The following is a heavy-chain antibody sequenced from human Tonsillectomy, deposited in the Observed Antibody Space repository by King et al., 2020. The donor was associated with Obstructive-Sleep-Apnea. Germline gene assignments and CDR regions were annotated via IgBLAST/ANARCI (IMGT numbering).Heavy chain of an antibody. D-gene: IGHD3-10*01. CDR2: INHSGST. CDR1: GGSFSGYY. V-gene: IGHV4-34*01. J-gene: IGHJ4*02. CDR3: ARDAITMVRGNLRDY. Sequence: VQLQQWGAGLLKPSETLSLTCAVYGGSFSGYYWSWIRQPPGKGLEWIGEINHSGSTNYNPSLKSRVTISVDTSKNQFSLKLSSVTAADTAVYYCARDAITMVRGNLRDYRGQGTLVTVSS.